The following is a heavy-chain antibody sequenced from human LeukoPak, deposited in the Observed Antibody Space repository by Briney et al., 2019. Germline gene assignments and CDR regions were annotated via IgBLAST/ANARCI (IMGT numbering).Heavy chain of an antibody. J-gene: IGHJ4*02. CDR3: ARLASKYYDFWN. CDR1: GGSFSGYY. V-gene: IGHV4-34*01. Sequence: SXTLSLTCAVYGGSFSGYYWSWIRQPPGKGLEWIGEINHSGSTNYNPSLKSRVTISVDTSKNQFSLKLSSVTAADTAVYYCARLASKYYDFWNWGQGTLVTVSS. CDR2: INHSGST. D-gene: IGHD3-3*01.